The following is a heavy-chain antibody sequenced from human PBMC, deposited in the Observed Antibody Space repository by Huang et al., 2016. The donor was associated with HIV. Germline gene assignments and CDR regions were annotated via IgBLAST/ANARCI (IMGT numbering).Heavy chain of an antibody. Sequence: QVRLEQWGEGVVKPSDTLSLTCAVYGASFTTYFWSWIRQSPVKGLQWIGEINPGVPSNYNPVFQGRFMMSVDTPKNQFSWSLRDMTAADAAIYYCARLPTPSYYDTWSLSPVEEDFFYFNMDLWGQGTPVIVSS. V-gene: IGHV4-34*02. CDR1: GASFTTYF. D-gene: IGHD3-3*01. J-gene: IGHJ6*03. CDR3: ARLPTPSYYDTWSLSPVEEDFFYFNMDL. CDR2: INPGVPS.